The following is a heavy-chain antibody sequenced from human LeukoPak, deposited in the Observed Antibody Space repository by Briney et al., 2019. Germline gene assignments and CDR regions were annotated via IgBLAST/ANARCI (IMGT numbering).Heavy chain of an antibody. CDR3: ASSHCSSTSCLIDY. J-gene: IGHJ4*02. D-gene: IGHD2-2*01. CDR2: ISYDGSNK. Sequence: GGSLRLSCAASGFTFSSYAMHWVRQAPGKGLEWVAVISYDGSNKYYADSVKGRFTISRDNSKNTLYLQMNSLRAEDTAVYYCASSHCSSTSCLIDYWGQGTLVTVSS. V-gene: IGHV3-30-3*01. CDR1: GFTFSSYA.